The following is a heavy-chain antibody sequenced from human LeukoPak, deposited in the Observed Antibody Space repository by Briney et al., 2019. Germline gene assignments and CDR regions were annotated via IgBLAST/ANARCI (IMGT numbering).Heavy chain of an antibody. V-gene: IGHV3-49*04. J-gene: IGHJ4*02. CDR2: ISSKAYGGTP. CDR3: TQSTYDFWSGYIDY. D-gene: IGHD3-3*01. Sequence: PGGSLRLSCSASGFTSGDYAVSWVRQAPGKGLEWVGFISSKAYGGTPEYAASVKGRFTISREEYISIAYLEMNSLKAEDTAVYYCTQSTYDFWSGYIDYWGQGTLVTVSS. CDR1: GFTSGDYA.